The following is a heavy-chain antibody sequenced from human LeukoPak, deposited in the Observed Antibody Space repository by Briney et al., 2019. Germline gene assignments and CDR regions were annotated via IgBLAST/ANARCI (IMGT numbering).Heavy chain of an antibody. CDR3: ARGGFCSAGSCYLCH. D-gene: IGHD2-15*01. CDR2: MNPNNGNT. CDR1: GYTFTSYD. J-gene: IGHJ4*02. V-gene: IGHV1-8*01. Sequence: ASVKVSCKASGYTFTSYDINWVRQAAGQGLELVGWMNPNNGNTGYAQKFQGRVTMTRNISISTAYMELSSLGSEDTAVYYCARGGFCSAGSCYLCHWGQGTLVTVSS.